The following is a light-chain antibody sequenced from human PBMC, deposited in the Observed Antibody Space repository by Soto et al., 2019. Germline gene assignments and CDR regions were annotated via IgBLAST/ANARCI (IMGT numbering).Light chain of an antibody. V-gene: IGKV3-11*01. J-gene: IGKJ4*01. CDR2: DAS. Sequence: EIVLTQSPATLSLSPGERATLSCRASQSVSSYLAWYQQKPGQAPRLLIYDASNRATGIPARFSGSGSGTDFTPTISSLEPEDFAVYYCQQRSNWPLSLTFGGGTKVEIK. CDR1: QSVSSY. CDR3: QQRSNWPLSLT.